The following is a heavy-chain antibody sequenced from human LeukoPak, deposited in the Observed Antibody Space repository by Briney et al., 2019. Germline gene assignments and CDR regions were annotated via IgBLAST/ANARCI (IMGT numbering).Heavy chain of an antibody. V-gene: IGHV3-21*01. J-gene: IGHJ4*02. CDR3: ATLRDSWLVIDY. CDR2: ISSSSSYI. D-gene: IGHD6-19*01. Sequence: GGSLRLSCAASEFTFSSYSMNWVRQAPGKGLEWVSSISSSSSYIYYADSVKGRFTISRDNAKNSLYLQMNSPRAEDTAVYYCATLRDSWLVIDYWGQGTLVTVSS. CDR1: EFTFSSYS.